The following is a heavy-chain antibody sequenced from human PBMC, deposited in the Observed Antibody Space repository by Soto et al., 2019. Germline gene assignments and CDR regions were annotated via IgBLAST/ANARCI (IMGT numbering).Heavy chain of an antibody. Sequence: QVQLQESGPGLVKPSQTLSLTCTVSGGSISSGGYYWSWIRQHPGKGLEWIGYIYYSGSTYYNPSLKSRVTISVDTSKTQFSLKLSSVTAADTAVYYCARVTYSNYLRFNMDVWGKGTTVTVSS. CDR3: ARVTYSNYLRFNMDV. CDR1: GGSISSGGYY. J-gene: IGHJ6*03. CDR2: IYYSGST. D-gene: IGHD4-4*01. V-gene: IGHV4-31*03.